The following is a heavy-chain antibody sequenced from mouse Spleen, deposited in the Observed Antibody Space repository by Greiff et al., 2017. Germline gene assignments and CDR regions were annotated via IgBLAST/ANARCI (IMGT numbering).Heavy chain of an antibody. CDR3: ARADGYFDY. D-gene: IGHD2-3*01. CDR2: ISNLAYSI. Sequence: EVQRVESGGGLVKPGGSLKLSCAASGFTFSDYGMAWVRQAPGKGPEWVAFISNLAYSIYYADTVTGRFTISRENAKNTLYLEMSSLRSEDTAMYYCARADGYFDYWGQGTTLTVSS. V-gene: IGHV5-15*01. CDR1: GFTFSDYG. J-gene: IGHJ2*01.